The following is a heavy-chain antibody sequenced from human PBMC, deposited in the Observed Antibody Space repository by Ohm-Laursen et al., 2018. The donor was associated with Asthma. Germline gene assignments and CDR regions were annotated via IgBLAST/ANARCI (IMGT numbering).Heavy chain of an antibody. CDR1: GFSLSTSGVG. CDR3: AHTTSRELLSSFDY. Sequence: PTQTLTLTCTFSGFSLSTSGVGVGWIRQPPGKALEWLALIYWDDDKRYGPSLKSRLTITKDTSKNQVVLTMTNMDPVDTATYYCAHTTSRELLSSFDYWGQGTLVTVSS. CDR2: IYWDDDK. V-gene: IGHV2-5*05. J-gene: IGHJ4*02. D-gene: IGHD1-26*01.